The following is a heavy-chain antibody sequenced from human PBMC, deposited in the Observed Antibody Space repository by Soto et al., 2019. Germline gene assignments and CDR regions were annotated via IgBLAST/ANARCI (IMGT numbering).Heavy chain of an antibody. CDR1: RFTFSSDA. V-gene: IGHV3-23*01. CDR3: ARDMYYYDSSGYYVGIYYFDY. CDR2: ISGSGGST. J-gene: IGHJ4*02. D-gene: IGHD3-22*01. Sequence: GGSLSLSYAASRFTFSSDAMSWVRQAPGKGLEWVSAISGSGGSTYYADSVKGRFTISRDNAKNSLYLQMNSLRAEDTAVYYCARDMYYYDSSGYYVGIYYFDYWGQGTLVTVSS.